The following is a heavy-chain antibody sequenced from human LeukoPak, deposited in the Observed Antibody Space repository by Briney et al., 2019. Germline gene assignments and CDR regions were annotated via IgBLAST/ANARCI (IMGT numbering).Heavy chain of an antibody. CDR2: IYYSGST. CDR1: GCSISSYY. D-gene: IGHD3-22*01. J-gene: IGHJ4*02. CDR3: ASLPDYYDSNGYYFDY. Sequence: SETLSLTCTVSGCSISSYYWSWIRQPPGKGLEWIGDIYYSGSTNYNPSLKSRVIISVDTSKNQFSLKLRSVTAADTAVYYCASLPDYYDSNGYYFDYWGQGTLVTVSS. V-gene: IGHV4-59*01.